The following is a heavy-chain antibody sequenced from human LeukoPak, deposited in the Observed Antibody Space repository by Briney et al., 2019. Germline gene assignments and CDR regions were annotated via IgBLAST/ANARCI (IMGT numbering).Heavy chain of an antibody. CDR2: LRGNGDT. CDR1: GFSFTSYA. V-gene: IGHV3-23*01. CDR3: AKANGYYSD. Sequence: PGGSLRLSCAASGFSFTSYAMSWVRQAPARGLEWVSSLRGNGDTFYADSVKGRFTLSRDDSKNTLSLQLSSLRAEDTAVYYCAKANGYYSDWGQGTLVTVSS. D-gene: IGHD3-22*01. J-gene: IGHJ4*02.